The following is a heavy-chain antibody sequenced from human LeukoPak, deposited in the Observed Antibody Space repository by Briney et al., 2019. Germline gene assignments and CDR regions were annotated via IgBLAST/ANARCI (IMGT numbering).Heavy chain of an antibody. CDR3: GRQAAPDY. D-gene: IGHD2-15*01. CDR1: GFPSSSYS. CDR2: IGSTPGHI. J-gene: IGHJ4*02. V-gene: IGHV3-21*01. Sequence: TGGSLRLSCAASGFPSSSYSMNWVRQAPGKGLEWVSSIGSTPGHIYYADSVRGRFTISRDNAKNSLYLQMNSLRAEDTAVYYCGRQAAPDYWGQGILVTVSS.